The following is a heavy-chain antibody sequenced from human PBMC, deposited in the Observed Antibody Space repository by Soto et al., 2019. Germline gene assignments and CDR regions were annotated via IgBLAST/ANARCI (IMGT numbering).Heavy chain of an antibody. Sequence: PGASLKISCTGFGYTFTTFWISWVRQMPGKGLEWMGRIDPRDSYVTYSPSFEGHVTISADKSISTAYLQWGSLKASDTAMYYCARIYCTTTTCDSWFDPWGQGTLVTVSS. CDR2: IDPRDSYV. CDR1: GYTFTTFW. D-gene: IGHD2-2*01. V-gene: IGHV5-10-1*01. J-gene: IGHJ5*02. CDR3: ARIYCTTTTCDSWFDP.